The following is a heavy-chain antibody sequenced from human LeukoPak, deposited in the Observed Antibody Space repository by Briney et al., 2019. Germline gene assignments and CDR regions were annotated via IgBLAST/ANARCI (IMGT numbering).Heavy chain of an antibody. Sequence: GGSLRLSCAASGFTFSSYDMHWVRHATGRGLEWVSAIGTAGDTYYPGSVKGRFTISRENAKNSLYLQMNSLRAGDTAVYYCVRGTGYSAYDYDFDYWGRGTLVTVSS. J-gene: IGHJ4*02. CDR3: VRGTGYSAYDYDFDY. CDR1: GFTFSSYD. D-gene: IGHD5-12*01. CDR2: IGTAGDT. V-gene: IGHV3-13*04.